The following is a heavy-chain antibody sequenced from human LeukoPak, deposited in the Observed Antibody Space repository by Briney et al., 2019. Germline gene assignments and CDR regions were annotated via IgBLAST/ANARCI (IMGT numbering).Heavy chain of an antibody. CDR3: ARDSGSYYSHDAFDI. Sequence: PSETLSLTCTVSGGSISSYYWSWIRQPPGKGLEWIGYIYYSGSTNYNPSLKSRVTISVDTSKNQFSPKLSSVTAADTAVYYCARDSGSYYSHDAFDIWGQGTMVTVSS. CDR2: IYYSGST. CDR1: GGSISSYY. D-gene: IGHD1-26*01. J-gene: IGHJ3*02. V-gene: IGHV4-59*01.